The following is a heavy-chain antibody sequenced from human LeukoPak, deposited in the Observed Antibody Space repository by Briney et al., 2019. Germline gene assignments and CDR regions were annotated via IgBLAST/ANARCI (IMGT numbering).Heavy chain of an antibody. CDR3: ARQGYCSSASCYTWGWDWFDP. J-gene: IGHJ5*02. D-gene: IGHD2-2*02. V-gene: IGHV5-51*01. Sequence: SGASLQISCKGSGSIFTSYWIGWVRQLPGKGLEWMGIIYPGDSDTRYSPSFQGQVTISADKSISTAYLQWSSLKASDTAMYYCARQGYCSSASCYTWGWDWFDPWGQGTLVTVSA. CDR2: IYPGDSDT. CDR1: GSIFTSYW.